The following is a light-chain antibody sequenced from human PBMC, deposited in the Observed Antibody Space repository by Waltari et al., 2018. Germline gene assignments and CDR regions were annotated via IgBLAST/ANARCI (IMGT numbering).Light chain of an antibody. Sequence: DIVMTQSPATLSLSPGDTATLSCRASQNIGGNLAWYQRRPGQPPRLPIFFTSNRATGVPDRFSGDGSGSDYTLTITSLQSADFATYSCQQYSDWPPTFGQGTKLEI. J-gene: IGKJ2*01. CDR2: FTS. CDR1: QNIGGN. V-gene: IGKV3-15*01. CDR3: QQYSDWPPT.